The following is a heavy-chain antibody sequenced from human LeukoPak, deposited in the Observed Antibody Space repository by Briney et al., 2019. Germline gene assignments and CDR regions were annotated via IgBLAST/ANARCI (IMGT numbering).Heavy chain of an antibody. Sequence: SETLSLTCAVYGGSFSGYYWSWIRQPPGKGLEWIGEINHSGSTYYNPSLKSRVTISVDTSKNQFSLKLSSVTAADTAVYYCARDRSGSSSWYWFDPWGQGTLVTVSS. CDR2: INHSGST. J-gene: IGHJ5*02. CDR1: GGSFSGYY. CDR3: ARDRSGSSSWYWFDP. V-gene: IGHV4-34*09. D-gene: IGHD6-13*01.